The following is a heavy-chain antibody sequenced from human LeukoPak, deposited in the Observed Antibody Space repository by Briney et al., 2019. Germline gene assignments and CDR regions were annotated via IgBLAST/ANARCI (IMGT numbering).Heavy chain of an antibody. CDR1: GYSISSGYY. CDR2: IYHSGST. D-gene: IGHD5-18*01. J-gene: IGHJ4*02. Sequence: PSETLSLTCAVSGYSISSGYYWGWIRQPPGKGLEWIGSIYHSGSTYYDPSLKSRVTISVDTSKNQFFLKLSSVTAADTAVYYCAREYSYGQYYFDYWGQGTLVTVSS. CDR3: AREYSYGQYYFDY. V-gene: IGHV4-38-2*02.